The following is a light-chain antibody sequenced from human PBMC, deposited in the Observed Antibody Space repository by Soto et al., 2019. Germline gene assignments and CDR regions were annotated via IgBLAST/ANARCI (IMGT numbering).Light chain of an antibody. V-gene: IGKV3-20*01. CDR1: QSVIGNY. J-gene: IGKJ1*01. CDR2: GAS. Sequence: EIVLTQSPATLSLSPGERATLSCRASQSVIGNYLAWYRQKPGQTPRLLIFGASRRATGIPDRFSGSGSGTDFTLTISRLEPEDFAVYYCQHYFDSPWAFGQGTKVEIK. CDR3: QHYFDSPWA.